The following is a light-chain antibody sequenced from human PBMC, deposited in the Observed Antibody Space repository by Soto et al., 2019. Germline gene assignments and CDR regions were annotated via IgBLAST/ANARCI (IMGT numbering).Light chain of an antibody. J-gene: IGKJ2*01. V-gene: IGKV2-28*01. CDR3: LQALQTPPYT. CDR1: QSLLHSSGYNY. CDR2: LGS. Sequence: DLVMTQSPLSLPVTPGEPASISCRSSQSLLHSSGYNYLDWYLQKPGQSPQLLIYLGSNRASGVPHRFSGSGSGTDFPLKISRVEAEDVGVYYCLQALQTPPYTFGQGTKLEIK.